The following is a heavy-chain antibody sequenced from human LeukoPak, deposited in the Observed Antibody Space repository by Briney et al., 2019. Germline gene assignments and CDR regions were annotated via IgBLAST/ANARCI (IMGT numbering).Heavy chain of an antibody. Sequence: SETLSLTCTVSGGSISSGDYYWSWIRQPPGKGLEWIGEINHSGSTNYNPSLKSRVTISVDTSKNQFSLKLSSVTAADTAVYYCARVRYYYDSSGYYLDYWGQGTLVTVSS. J-gene: IGHJ4*02. V-gene: IGHV4-39*07. CDR3: ARVRYYYDSSGYYLDY. D-gene: IGHD3-22*01. CDR2: INHSGST. CDR1: GGSISSGDYY.